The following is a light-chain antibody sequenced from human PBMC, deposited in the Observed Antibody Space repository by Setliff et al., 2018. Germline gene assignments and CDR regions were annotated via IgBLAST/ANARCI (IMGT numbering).Light chain of an antibody. CDR3: SSYTSSSTDV. CDR1: SSDVGGYNY. V-gene: IGLV2-14*01. CDR2: DVS. Sequence: QSVLTQPASVSGSPGQSITISCTGTSSDVGGYNYVSWYQQHPGKAPKLMIYDVSKRPSGVSNRFSGSKSGNTASPTISGLQAEDEADYYCSSYTSSSTDVFGTGTKVTVL. J-gene: IGLJ1*01.